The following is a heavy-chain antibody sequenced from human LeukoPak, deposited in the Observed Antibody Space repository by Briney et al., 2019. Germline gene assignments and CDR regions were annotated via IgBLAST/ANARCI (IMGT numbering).Heavy chain of an antibody. CDR2: ISGSGGST. V-gene: IGHV3-23*01. CDR1: GFTFSSYA. D-gene: IGHD3-10*01. J-gene: IGHJ6*02. CDR3: ARDRSGMDV. Sequence: GGSLRLSCAASGFTFSSYAMSWVRQAPGKGLEWVSAISGSGGSTYYADSVKGRFTISRDNAKNSLYLQMNSLRAEDTAVYYCARDRSGMDVWGQGTTVTVSS.